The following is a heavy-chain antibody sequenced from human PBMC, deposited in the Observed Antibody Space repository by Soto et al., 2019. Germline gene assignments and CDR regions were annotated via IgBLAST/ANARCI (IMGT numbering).Heavy chain of an antibody. Sequence: QITLKESGPTLVKPTQTLTLTCTFSGFSLSTSGVGVGWIRQPPGKALEWLALIYWDDDKRYSPSLKSRLTSTNDTAKNQVVLTMTNMDPVDTATYYCAHSLYDYVWGTNWFDPWGQGTLVTVSS. J-gene: IGHJ5*02. CDR2: IYWDDDK. CDR3: AHSLYDYVWGTNWFDP. CDR1: GFSLSTSGVG. V-gene: IGHV2-5*02. D-gene: IGHD3-16*01.